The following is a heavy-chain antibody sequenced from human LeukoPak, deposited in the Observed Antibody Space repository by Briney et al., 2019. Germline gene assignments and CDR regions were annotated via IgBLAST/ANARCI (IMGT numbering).Heavy chain of an antibody. J-gene: IGHJ4*02. CDR1: GDSFSTYA. Sequence: GASVKVSPKASGDSFSTYAISWVRQAPGQGLEWMAGIFPMFETANYTQRFQGRLTITADIATSTAYMDLSSLRSEDTAVYYCARGVTSYGTRLTYWGEGTLVTVSS. V-gene: IGHV1-69*06. CDR3: ARGVTSYGTRLTY. CDR2: IFPMFETA. D-gene: IGHD3-16*01.